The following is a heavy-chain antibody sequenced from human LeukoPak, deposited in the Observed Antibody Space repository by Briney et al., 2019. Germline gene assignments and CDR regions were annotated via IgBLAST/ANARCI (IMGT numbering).Heavy chain of an antibody. CDR2: IKSKTDAGTT. V-gene: IGHV3-15*01. CDR3: TTASDCSGGSCYFDY. J-gene: IGHJ4*02. D-gene: IGHD2-15*01. CDR1: GFTFSNAW. Sequence: GGSLRLSCAASGFTFSNAWMSWVRQAPGKGLEWAGRIKSKTDAGTTDYAAPVKGRFTISRDDSKNTLYLQMNSLKTEDTAVYYCTTASDCSGGSCYFDYWGQGTLVTVSS.